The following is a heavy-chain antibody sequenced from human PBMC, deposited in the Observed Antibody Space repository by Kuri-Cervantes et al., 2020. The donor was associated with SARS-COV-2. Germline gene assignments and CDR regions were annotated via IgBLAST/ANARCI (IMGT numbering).Heavy chain of an antibody. V-gene: IGHV1-2*02. CDR2: INPNSGGT. CDR1: GCTFTGYY. J-gene: IGHJ6*02. Sequence: ASVKVSCKASGCTFTGYYMHWVRQAPGQGLEWMGWINPNSGGTNYAQKFQGRVTMTRDTSISTAYMELSRLRSDDTAVYYCARGTNINYYGMDVWGQGTTVTVSS. CDR3: ARGTNINYYGMDV. D-gene: IGHD1/OR15-1a*01.